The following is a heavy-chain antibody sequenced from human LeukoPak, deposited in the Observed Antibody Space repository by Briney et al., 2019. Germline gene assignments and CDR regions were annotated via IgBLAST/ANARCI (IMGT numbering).Heavy chain of an antibody. CDR1: GGSFSGYY. Sequence: MTSETLSLTCAVYGGSFSGYYWSWIRQPPGKGLEWIGEINHSGSTNYNPSLKSRVTISVDTSKNQFSLKLSSVTAADTAVYYCARGVVDTAMVIDWFDPWGQGTLVTVSS. V-gene: IGHV4-34*01. CDR2: INHSGST. CDR3: ARGVVDTAMVIDWFDP. D-gene: IGHD5-18*01. J-gene: IGHJ5*02.